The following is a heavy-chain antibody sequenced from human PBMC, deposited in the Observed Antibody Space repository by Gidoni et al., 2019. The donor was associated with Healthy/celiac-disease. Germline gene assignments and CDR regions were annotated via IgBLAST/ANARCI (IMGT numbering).Heavy chain of an antibody. D-gene: IGHD6-6*01. J-gene: IGHJ4*02. Sequence: EVQLVESGGGLVKPGGSLRLSCAASGITFSSYSMNWVRQAQGKGLEWVSSISSSSSYIYYADSVKGRFTISRDNAKNSLYLQMNSLRAEDTAVYYCARDRVGQLDYWGQGTLVTVSS. CDR2: ISSSSSYI. V-gene: IGHV3-21*01. CDR1: GITFSSYS. CDR3: ARDRVGQLDY.